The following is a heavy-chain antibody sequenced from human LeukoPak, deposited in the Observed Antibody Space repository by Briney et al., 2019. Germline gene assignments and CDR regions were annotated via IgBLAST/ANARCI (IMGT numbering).Heavy chain of an antibody. CDR3: AKDLYDSSGPSGY. Sequence: GGSLRLSCAASGFTFSNYAMHWVRRAPGKGLEGVAFIRYDGSNKYYADSVKGRFTISRDNSKNTLYLQMNSLRAEDTAVYYCAKDLYDSSGPSGYWGQGTLVTVSS. CDR2: IRYDGSNK. CDR1: GFTFSNYA. J-gene: IGHJ4*02. V-gene: IGHV3-30*02. D-gene: IGHD3-22*01.